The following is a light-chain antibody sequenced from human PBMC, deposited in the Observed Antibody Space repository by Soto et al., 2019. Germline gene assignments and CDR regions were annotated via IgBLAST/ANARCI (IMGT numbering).Light chain of an antibody. Sequence: QLVLTQSPSASASLGASVKLTCTLSSGHSSYAIAWHQQQPEKGPRYLMKLKSDGSQSKGDGIPDRFSGSSSGAERYLTISSLQSEDEADYYCQTWVTGIRVVFGGGTKLTVL. CDR2: LKSDGSQ. J-gene: IGLJ2*01. CDR1: SGHSSYA. V-gene: IGLV4-69*01. CDR3: QTWVTGIRVV.